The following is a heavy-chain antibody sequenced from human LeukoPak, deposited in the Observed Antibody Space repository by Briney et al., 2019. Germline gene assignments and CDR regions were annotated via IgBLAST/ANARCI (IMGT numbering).Heavy chain of an antibody. D-gene: IGHD3-3*01. CDR1: GFTFSRNW. CDR3: ARVTTIFGVLKYYYYMDV. CDR2: IKEDGREK. Sequence: GGSLRLSCAASGFTFSRNWMSWVRQAPGKGLEWVANIKEDGREKYYVDSVKGRLTISRDNAKNSLYLQMNSLRAEDTAVYYCARVTTIFGVLKYYYYMDVWGKGTTVTVSS. J-gene: IGHJ6*03. V-gene: IGHV3-7*01.